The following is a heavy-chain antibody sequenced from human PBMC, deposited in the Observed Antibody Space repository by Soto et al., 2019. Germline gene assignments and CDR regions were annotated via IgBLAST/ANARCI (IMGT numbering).Heavy chain of an antibody. D-gene: IGHD1-26*01. CDR1: GGSIRSYC. Sequence: QVQLQESGPGLLKPSETLSLTCTVSGGSIRSYCWTWIRQPPGEGLEWIGCICNSGSTNYNPSLKSRVTRSVDTQMNQVALQRSSVTVADTAVYYCAGGGSIVGATRRLMDVWGKGTTVTVSS. V-gene: IGHV4-59*03. CDR2: ICNSGST. CDR3: AGGGSIVGATRRLMDV. J-gene: IGHJ6*03.